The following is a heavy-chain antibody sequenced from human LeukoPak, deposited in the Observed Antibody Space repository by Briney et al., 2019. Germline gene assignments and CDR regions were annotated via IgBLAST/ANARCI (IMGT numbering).Heavy chain of an antibody. Sequence: GGSLRLSCAASGLTFSSYAMSWVRQAPGKGLEWVSAISGSGGSTYYADSVKGRFTISRDNSKNTLYLQMNSLRAEDTAVYYCANLDRRLELSAAIDYWGQGTLVTVSS. CDR1: GLTFSSYA. J-gene: IGHJ4*02. D-gene: IGHD1-7*01. CDR3: ANLDRRLELSAAIDY. V-gene: IGHV3-23*01. CDR2: ISGSGGST.